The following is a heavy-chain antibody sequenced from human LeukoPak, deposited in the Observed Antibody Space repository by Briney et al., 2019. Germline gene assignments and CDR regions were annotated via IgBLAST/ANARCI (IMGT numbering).Heavy chain of an antibody. Sequence: GGSLRLSCAASGFTFSNYAMSWVRQAPGKGLEWVSVVSGSGGSTYYADSVKGRFTISRDSSRNTLYLQMNSLRAEDTAVYYCAKNRAYGGNSELVDWGQGTLVTVSS. CDR1: GFTFSNYA. V-gene: IGHV3-23*01. D-gene: IGHD4-23*01. CDR3: AKNRAYGGNSELVD. CDR2: VSGSGGST. J-gene: IGHJ4*02.